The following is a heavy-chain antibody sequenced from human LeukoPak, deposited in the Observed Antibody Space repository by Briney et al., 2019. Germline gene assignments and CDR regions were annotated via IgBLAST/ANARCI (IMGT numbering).Heavy chain of an antibody. CDR3: ARYSSRLNWFDP. Sequence: ASVKVSCKASGYTFTTYGITWVRQAPGQGLEWMGWVSAYNGNTNYAQKFQGRVTMTTDTSTSTAYMELRGLRSDDTAVYYCARYSSRLNWFDPWGQGTLVTVSS. V-gene: IGHV1-18*01. CDR1: GYTFTTYG. D-gene: IGHD6-13*01. CDR2: VSAYNGNT. J-gene: IGHJ5*02.